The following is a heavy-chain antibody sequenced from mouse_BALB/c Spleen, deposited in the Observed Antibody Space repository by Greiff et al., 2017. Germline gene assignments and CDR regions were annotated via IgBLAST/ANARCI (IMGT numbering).Heavy chain of an antibody. J-gene: IGHJ4*01. Sequence: EVQVVESGGGLVQPGGSLKLSCAASGFTFSSYGMSWVRQTPDKRLELVATINSNGGSTYYPDSVKGRFTISRDNAKNTLYLQMSSLKSEDTAMYYCARETFYYYAMDYWGQGTSVTVSS. CDR1: GFTFSSYG. V-gene: IGHV5-6-3*01. CDR3: ARETFYYYAMDY. CDR2: INSNGGST.